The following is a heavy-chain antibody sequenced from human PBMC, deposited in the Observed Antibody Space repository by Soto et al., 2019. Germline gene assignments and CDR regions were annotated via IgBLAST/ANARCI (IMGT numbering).Heavy chain of an antibody. CDR2: INHSGST. J-gene: IGHJ5*02. V-gene: IGHV4-34*01. Sequence: SETLSLTCAVYGGSFSGYYWSWIRQPPGKGLEWIGEINHSGSTNYNPSLKSRVTISVDTSKNQFSLKLSSVTAADTAVYYCARSRPHYIIFHLRFWFDPWGQGTLVTVSS. CDR1: GGSFSGYY. D-gene: IGHD3-10*01. CDR3: ARSRPHYIIFHLRFWFDP.